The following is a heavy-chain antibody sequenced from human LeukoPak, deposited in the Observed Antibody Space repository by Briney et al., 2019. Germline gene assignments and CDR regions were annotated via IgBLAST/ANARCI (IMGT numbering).Heavy chain of an antibody. V-gene: IGHV1-8*01. CDR3: ARVRGIYQDAFDI. J-gene: IGHJ3*02. CDR1: GYTFTSYD. D-gene: IGHD2-2*01. Sequence: ASMKVSCKASGYTFTSYDINWVRQATGQGLEQMGWMNPNSGNTGYAQKFQGRVTMTRDTSISTAYMEVSSLRSEDTAVYYCARVRGIYQDAFDIWGQGTMVTVSS. CDR2: MNPNSGNT.